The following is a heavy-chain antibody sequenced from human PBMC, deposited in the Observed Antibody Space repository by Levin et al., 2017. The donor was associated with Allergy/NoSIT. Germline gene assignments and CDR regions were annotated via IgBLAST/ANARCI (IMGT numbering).Heavy chain of an antibody. V-gene: IGHV3-74*01. J-gene: IGHJ6*02. CDR3: ARGNFYGLDV. CDR1: GFTLSIYW. D-gene: IGHD1-7*01. Sequence: GGSLRLSCAASGFTLSIYWIHWVRQAPGKGLVWVSGINGDGTATNYADSVKGRFTISRDNAKNTVFLEMNSLRAEDTAVYYCARGNFYGLDVWGQGTTVAVSS. CDR2: INGDGTAT.